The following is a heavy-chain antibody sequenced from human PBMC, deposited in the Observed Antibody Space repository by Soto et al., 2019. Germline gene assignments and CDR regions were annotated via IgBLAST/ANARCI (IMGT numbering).Heavy chain of an antibody. D-gene: IGHD6-19*01. Sequence: SETLSLTCTVSGGSISSYYWSWIRQPPGKGLEWIGYIYYSGSTNYNPSLKSRVTISVDTSKNQFSLKLSSVTAAGTAVYYCARAVDYYYGMDVWGQGTTVTVSS. V-gene: IGHV4-59*01. CDR3: ARAVDYYYGMDV. CDR1: GGSISSYY. J-gene: IGHJ6*02. CDR2: IYYSGST.